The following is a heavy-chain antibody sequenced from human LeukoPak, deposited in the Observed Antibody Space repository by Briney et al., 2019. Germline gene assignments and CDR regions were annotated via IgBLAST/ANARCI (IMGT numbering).Heavy chain of an antibody. Sequence: ASVKVSCKASGYTFTDYYIHWVRPAPGQGLEWMGYINPKIGGTNYAQRFQGRVSMTRDTSITTAYMELRRVTSNDTAVYYCARDSSRRPQIYDIATSFSTDSWGQGTLVTVSS. D-gene: IGHD3-9*01. CDR3: ARDSSRRPQIYDIATSFSTDS. J-gene: IGHJ4*02. V-gene: IGHV1-2*02. CDR1: GYTFTDYY. CDR2: INPKIGGT.